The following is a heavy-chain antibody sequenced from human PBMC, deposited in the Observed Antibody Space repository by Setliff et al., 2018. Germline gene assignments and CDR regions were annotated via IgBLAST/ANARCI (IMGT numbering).Heavy chain of an antibody. J-gene: IGHJ5*02. CDR2: IYTSGAT. Sequence: SETLSLTCNVSGDSISSTYHWGWIRQPAGKGLEWIGHIYTSGATNYSPSLKTRVTISMDTSRNHFSLRLTSVTAADTAVYYCARAELEFLTRLDPWGQGTLVTVSS. V-gene: IGHV4-61*09. CDR1: GDSISSTYH. CDR3: ARAELEFLTRLDP. D-gene: IGHD3-3*02.